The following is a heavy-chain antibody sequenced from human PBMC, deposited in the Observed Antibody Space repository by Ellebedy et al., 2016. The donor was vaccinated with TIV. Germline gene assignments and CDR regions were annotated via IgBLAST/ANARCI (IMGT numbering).Heavy chain of an antibody. Sequence: GESLKISCAASGFTFSSYWMTWVRQAPGKGLEWVAYIKHDANEKYYLDSVKGRFTISRDNAKNSLFVQMSSLRAEDTAMYYCVRGPNSNYYGMDVWGQGTTVTVSS. D-gene: IGHD4-23*01. J-gene: IGHJ6*02. CDR3: VRGPNSNYYGMDV. CDR1: GFTFSSYW. CDR2: IKHDANEK. V-gene: IGHV3-7*03.